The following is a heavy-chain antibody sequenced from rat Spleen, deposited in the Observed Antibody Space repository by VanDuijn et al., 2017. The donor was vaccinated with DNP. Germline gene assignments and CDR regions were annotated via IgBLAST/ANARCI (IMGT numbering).Heavy chain of an antibody. CDR3: ASWAPIAPLSTSNY. Sequence: EVQLVESGGGLVQPGRSMKLSCAASGFTFSNYGMAWVRQAPKKGLEWVATITASSGTTYYRDSVKGRFTISRDNAENTGYLQMSSLRSEDTATYYCASWAPIAPLSTSNYWGQGVMVTVSS. CDR2: ITASSGTT. V-gene: IGHV5S13*01. CDR1: GFTFSNYG. D-gene: IGHD1-2*01. J-gene: IGHJ2*01.